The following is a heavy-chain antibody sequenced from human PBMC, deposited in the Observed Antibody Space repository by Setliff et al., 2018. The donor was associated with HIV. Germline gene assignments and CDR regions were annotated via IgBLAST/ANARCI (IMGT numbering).Heavy chain of an antibody. V-gene: IGHV4-39*07. CDR3: ARGPMGYLGAVATNWFDP. CDR2: FYYSGNT. Sequence: PSETLSLTCSVSGGSINSDVYYWSWIRQLPGKGLEWIGSFYYSGNTYYNPSLKSRVTISVDASRNQFSLKLCSVTAADTAVYYCARGPMGYLGAVATNWFDPWGQGTLVTVSS. CDR1: GGSINSDVYY. J-gene: IGHJ5*02. D-gene: IGHD6-19*01.